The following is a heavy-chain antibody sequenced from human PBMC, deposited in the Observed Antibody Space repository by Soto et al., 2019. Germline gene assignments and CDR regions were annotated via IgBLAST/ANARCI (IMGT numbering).Heavy chain of an antibody. CDR1: GGSISSGDYY. CDR3: ARGSQYYYDSSGYFDY. D-gene: IGHD3-22*01. CDR2: IYYSGST. Sequence: PSETLSLTCTVSGGSISSGDYYWSWIRQPPGKGLEWIGYIYYSGSTYYNPSLKSRVTISVDTSKNQFSLKLSSVTAADTAVYYCARGSQYYYDSSGYFDYWGQGTLVTVSS. J-gene: IGHJ4*02. V-gene: IGHV4-30-4*01.